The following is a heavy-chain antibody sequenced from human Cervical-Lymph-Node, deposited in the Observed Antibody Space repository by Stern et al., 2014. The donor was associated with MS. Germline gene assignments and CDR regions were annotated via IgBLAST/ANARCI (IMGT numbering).Heavy chain of an antibody. CDR1: GFTFSSYT. Sequence: VQLVQSGGGLVKPGGSLRLSCAASGFTFSSYTMNWVRQGPGKGMECVSSISSRSNYIYYADSMKGRFTISRDAKNSLYLQMNSLRVEDTAVYYCARDSSVGGDDYWGQGTLVIVSS. CDR3: ARDSSVGGDDY. D-gene: IGHD7-27*01. CDR2: ISSRSNYI. V-gene: IGHV3-21*01. J-gene: IGHJ4*02.